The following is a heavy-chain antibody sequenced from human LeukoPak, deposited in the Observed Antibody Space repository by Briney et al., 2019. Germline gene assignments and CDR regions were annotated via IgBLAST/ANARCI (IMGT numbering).Heavy chain of an antibody. CDR2: INPNSGGT. J-gene: IGHJ4*02. D-gene: IGHD4-23*01. Sequence: ASVKVSCKASGYTFTSYGISWVRQAPGQGLEWMGWINPNSGGTNYAQKFQGRVTMTRDTSISTAYMELSRLRSDDTAVYYCAIIDGGPVDYWGQGTLVTVSS. CDR3: AIIDGGPVDY. CDR1: GYTFTSYG. V-gene: IGHV1-2*02.